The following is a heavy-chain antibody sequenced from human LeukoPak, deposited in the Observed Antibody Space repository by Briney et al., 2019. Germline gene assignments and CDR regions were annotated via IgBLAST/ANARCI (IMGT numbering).Heavy chain of an antibody. CDR2: INHSGST. V-gene: IGHV4-34*01. CDR3: VRAPWIQLWARRGFDY. Sequence: SETLSLTCAVYGGSFSGYYWSWIRQPPGKGLEWIGEINHSGSTNYNPSLKSRVTISVDTSKNQFSLKLSSVTAADTAVYYCVRAPWIQLWARRGFDYWGQGTLVTVSS. D-gene: IGHD5-18*01. CDR1: GGSFSGYY. J-gene: IGHJ4*02.